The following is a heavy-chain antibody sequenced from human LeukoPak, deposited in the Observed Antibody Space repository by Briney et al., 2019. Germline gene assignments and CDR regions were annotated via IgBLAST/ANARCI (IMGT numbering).Heavy chain of an antibody. CDR2: ISNSGNT. Sequence: ASDTLSLTCSVSGGSISGYYWSWLRQPPGNGLEWIGYISNSGNTDYNPSLKSRAAISVDSSKNQFSLKLRSVTAADTAMYYCARLDGDYYFDYWGQGTLVTVSS. D-gene: IGHD4-17*01. J-gene: IGHJ4*02. CDR1: GGSISGYY. CDR3: ARLDGDYYFDY. V-gene: IGHV4-59*08.